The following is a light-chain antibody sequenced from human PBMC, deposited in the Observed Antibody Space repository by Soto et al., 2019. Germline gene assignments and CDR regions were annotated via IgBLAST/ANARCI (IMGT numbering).Light chain of an antibody. CDR1: QSVSSY. Sequence: VMTQSLATLSVSPGERATLSWLASQSVSSYLAWYQQKPCQAPRLLIYGASTRATGIPARFSGSGSGTEFTLTISSLQSEDFAVYYCQQYNNWWTFGQGTKVDIK. CDR3: QQYNNWWT. J-gene: IGKJ1*01. V-gene: IGKV3-15*01. CDR2: GAS.